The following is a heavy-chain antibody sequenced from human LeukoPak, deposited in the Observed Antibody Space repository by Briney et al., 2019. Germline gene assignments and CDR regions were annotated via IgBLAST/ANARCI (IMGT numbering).Heavy chain of an antibody. Sequence: GGSLRLSCTASGFTFSSYWMSWVRQAPGKGLEWVANIKQDGSEKYYVDSVKGRFTISRDNAKNSLYLQMNSLRAEDTAVYYCARGPYYYDSSGYFFFDYWGQGTLVTVSS. CDR3: ARGPYYYDSSGYFFFDY. V-gene: IGHV3-7*01. J-gene: IGHJ4*02. D-gene: IGHD3-22*01. CDR2: IKQDGSEK. CDR1: GFTFSSYW.